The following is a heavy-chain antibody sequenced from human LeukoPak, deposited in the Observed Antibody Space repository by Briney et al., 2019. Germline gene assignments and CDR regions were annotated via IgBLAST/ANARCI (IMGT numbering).Heavy chain of an antibody. J-gene: IGHJ4*02. V-gene: IGHV3-7*01. CDR2: IKQDGSDK. CDR3: ARVAKSIFGLVIRGRGSLDY. D-gene: IGHD3-3*01. Sequence: PGGSPRLSCGASGFTFSTYWMSWVRQAPGKGLEWVANIKQDGSDKHYVDSVKGRFTISRDNAKNSLYLQTNSLRAEDAAVSYCARVAKSIFGLVIRGRGSLDYWGQGTLVTVA. CDR1: GFTFSTYW.